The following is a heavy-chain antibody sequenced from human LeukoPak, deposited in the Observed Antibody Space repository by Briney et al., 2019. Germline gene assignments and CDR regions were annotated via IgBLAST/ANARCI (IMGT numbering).Heavy chain of an antibody. V-gene: IGHV4-61*02. J-gene: IGHJ1*01. CDR2: IYTSGST. CDR3: ARDRKAYYYDSSGPSADFQH. CDR1: GGSISSGSYY. Sequence: SETLSLTCTVSGGSISSGSYYCSWIRQPAGKGLEWIGRIYTSGSTNYNPSLKSRVTISVDTSKNQFSLKLSSVTAADTAVYYCARDRKAYYYDSSGPSADFQHWGQGTLVTVSS. D-gene: IGHD3-22*01.